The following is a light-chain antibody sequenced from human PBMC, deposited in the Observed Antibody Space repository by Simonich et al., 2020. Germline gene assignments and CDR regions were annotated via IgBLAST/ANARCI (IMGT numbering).Light chain of an antibody. J-gene: IGKJ3*01. CDR3: QQYYSTPPIT. V-gene: IGKV4-1*01. CDR1: QSVLYSSNTKNY. Sequence: DIVMTQSPDSLALSLGERATINCKSSQSVLYSSNTKNYLAWYQQKPGQPPKLLIYWASTRESGVPDRFSGSGSGTDFTLTISSLQAEDVAVYYCQQYYSTPPITFGPGTKVDIK. CDR2: WAS.